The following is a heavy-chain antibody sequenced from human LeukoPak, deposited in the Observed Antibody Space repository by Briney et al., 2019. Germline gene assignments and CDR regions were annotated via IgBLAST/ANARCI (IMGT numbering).Heavy chain of an antibody. CDR1: GGSISSYY. Sequence: SETLSLTCTVSGGSISSYYWNWIRQPPGKGLEWIGYIYYSGSTNYNPSLKSRVTISVDTSKNQFSLKLSSVTAADTAVYYCARASGSYYLGWFDHWGQGTLVTVSS. CDR3: ARASGSYYLGWFDH. D-gene: IGHD1-26*01. J-gene: IGHJ5*02. CDR2: IYYSGST. V-gene: IGHV4-59*08.